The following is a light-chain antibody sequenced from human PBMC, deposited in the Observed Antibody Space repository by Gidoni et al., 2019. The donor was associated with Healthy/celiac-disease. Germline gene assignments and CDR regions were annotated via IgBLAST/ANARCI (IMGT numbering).Light chain of an antibody. CDR2: DAS. J-gene: IGKJ4*01. V-gene: IGKV3-11*01. CDR3: QQRSNYA. Sequence: EIVLTQSPATLSLSPGERATLSCRASQSVSSYLAWYQQKLGQAPRLLIYDASNRATGIPARFSGSGSGTDFTLTISSLEPEDFAVYYCQQRSNYAFGGGTKVEIK. CDR1: QSVSSY.